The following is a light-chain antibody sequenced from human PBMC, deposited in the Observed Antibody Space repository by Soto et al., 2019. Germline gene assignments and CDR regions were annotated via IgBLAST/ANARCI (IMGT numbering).Light chain of an antibody. CDR2: EVN. V-gene: IGLV2-8*01. CDR3: CSYAGSYTEV. Sequence: QSALTQPPSASGSPGQSVAISCTGTSSDVGGYNYVSWYQQHPGKAPKLMIYEVNKRPSGVPDRFSGSKSGNTASLTISGLQAEDEADYYCCSYAGSYTEVFGTGTKVTVL. J-gene: IGLJ1*01. CDR1: SSDVGGYNY.